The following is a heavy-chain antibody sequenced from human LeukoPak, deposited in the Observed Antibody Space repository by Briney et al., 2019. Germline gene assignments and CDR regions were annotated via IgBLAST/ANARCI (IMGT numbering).Heavy chain of an antibody. D-gene: IGHD6-19*01. J-gene: IGHJ4*02. V-gene: IGHV3-48*01. Sequence: GGSLRLSCAASGFTFSSYAMSWVRQAPGKGLEWVSYISSSSTTIYYADSMKGRFTISRDNAKNTLYLQMNSLRAEDTAVYYCAKEEAVATMVLLDYWGQGTLVTVSS. CDR2: ISSSSTTI. CDR3: AKEEAVATMVLLDY. CDR1: GFTFSSYA.